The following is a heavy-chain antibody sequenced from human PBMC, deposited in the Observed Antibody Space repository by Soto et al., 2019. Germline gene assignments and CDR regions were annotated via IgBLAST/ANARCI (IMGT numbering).Heavy chain of an antibody. D-gene: IGHD6-13*01. J-gene: IGHJ3*02. CDR2: IYYSGST. Sequence: SETLSLTCTVSGGSISGYYWTWTRQPPGKGLEWIGYIYYSGSTNYNPSLKSRVTISVDTSKNQFSLKLTSVNTADTAVYYCARGSATWYRAFDIWGQGTMVTVSS. V-gene: IGHV4-59*01. CDR1: GGSISGYY. CDR3: ARGSATWYRAFDI.